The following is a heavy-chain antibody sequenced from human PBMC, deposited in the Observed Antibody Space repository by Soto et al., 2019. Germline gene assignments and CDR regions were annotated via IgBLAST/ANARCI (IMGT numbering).Heavy chain of an antibody. CDR3: ARDNWNYDAYYYGMDV. V-gene: IGHV3-66*01. CDR1: GFTVSSNY. CDR2: IYSGGST. J-gene: IGHJ6*02. Sequence: GGSLRLSCAASGFTVSSNYMSWVRQAPGKGLEWVSVIYSGGSTYYADSVKGRFTISRDNSKNTLYLQMNSLRAEDTAVYYCARDNWNYDAYYYGMDVWGQGTTVTVSS. D-gene: IGHD1-7*01.